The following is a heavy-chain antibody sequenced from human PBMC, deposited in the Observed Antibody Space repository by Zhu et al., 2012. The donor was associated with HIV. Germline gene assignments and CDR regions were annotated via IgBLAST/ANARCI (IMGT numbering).Heavy chain of an antibody. D-gene: IGHD4-17*01. V-gene: IGHV4-38-2*02. CDR2: IHYSGST. J-gene: IGHJ3*02. CDR3: ANHDYGDYYAFDI. Sequence: QVQLQESGPGLVKPSETLSLTCTVSGYSISSGYYWGWIRQSPGKGLEWTGSIHYSGSTYCNPSLKSRVTMSVDTSKNQFSLKLNSVTAADTAVYYCANHDYGDYYAFDIWGQGTMVTVSS. CDR1: GYSISSGYY.